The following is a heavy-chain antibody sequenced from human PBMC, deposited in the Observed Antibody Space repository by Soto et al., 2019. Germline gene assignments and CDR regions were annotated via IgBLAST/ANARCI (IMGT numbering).Heavy chain of an antibody. J-gene: IGHJ6*02. CDR2: TVLFRGNT. CDR1: GFPFTSSA. V-gene: IGHV1-58*01. Sequence: SVKVSCKASGFPFTSSAVQWVRQARGQRLEGIGWTVLFRGNTNYAQNSQEQATITKDMSTSTGYMEQSSLRSEETAVYYFAADPRNYYGMDVWGQGNTVTVSS. CDR3: AADPRNYYGMDV.